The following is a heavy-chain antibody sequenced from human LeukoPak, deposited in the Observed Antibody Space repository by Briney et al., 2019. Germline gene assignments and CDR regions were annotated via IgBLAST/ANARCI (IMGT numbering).Heavy chain of an antibody. CDR3: ARTSGNYHYFDY. D-gene: IGHD1-26*01. CDR2: TYYRSKWYS. J-gene: IGHJ4*02. V-gene: IGHV6-1*01. CDR1: GDSFSSNSAA. Sequence: SQTLSLTCAMSGDSFSSNSAAWNWIRQSPSRGLEWLGRTYYRSKWYSDFALSVKSRMTINPDTSKNQFSLQLSSVTPEDTAVYYCARTSGNYHYFDYWGQGTLVTVSS.